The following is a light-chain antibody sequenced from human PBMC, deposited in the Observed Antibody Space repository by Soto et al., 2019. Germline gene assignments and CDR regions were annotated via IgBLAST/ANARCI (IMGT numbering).Light chain of an antibody. CDR1: SSDVGAYNY. CDR3: SPYTTSSTYV. J-gene: IGLJ1*01. V-gene: IGLV2-14*01. CDR2: EVS. Sequence: QSALTQPASVSGSPGQSITISCTGTSSDVGAYNYVSWYQQHPGKAPKLMIYEVSNRPSGVSNRFSGSKSGNTASLTISGLQAEDEADYYCSPYTTSSTYVYGTGTKVTVL.